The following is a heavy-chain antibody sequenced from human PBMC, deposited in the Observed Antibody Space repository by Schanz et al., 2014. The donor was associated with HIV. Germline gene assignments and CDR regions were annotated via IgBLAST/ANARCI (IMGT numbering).Heavy chain of an antibody. Sequence: EVQLVESGGGLVQPGGSLRLSCAASGFTFSNFAMSWVRQAPGKGLEWVSGISISGETTFYADSVKGRFTISRDNSKNTLYLEMNSLRPEDTAVYYCARVSTVTKPTTYYYYGMDVWGQGTTVIVSS. CDR3: ARVSTVTKPTTYYYYGMDV. D-gene: IGHD4-17*01. V-gene: IGHV3-23*04. CDR2: ISISGETT. J-gene: IGHJ6*02. CDR1: GFTFSNFA.